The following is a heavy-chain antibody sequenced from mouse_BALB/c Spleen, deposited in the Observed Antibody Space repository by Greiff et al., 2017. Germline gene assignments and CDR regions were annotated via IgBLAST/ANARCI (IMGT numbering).Heavy chain of an antibody. D-gene: IGHD1-1*01. V-gene: IGHV5-12-1*01. CDR1: GFAFSSYD. Sequence: EVQVVESGGGLVKPGGSLKLSCAASGFAFSSYDMSWVRQTPEKRLEWVAYISSGGGSTYYPDTVKGRFTISRDNAKNTLYLQMSSLKSEDTAMYYCARYGSSDYFDYWGQGTTLTVSS. CDR3: ARYGSSDYFDY. J-gene: IGHJ2*01. CDR2: ISSGGGST.